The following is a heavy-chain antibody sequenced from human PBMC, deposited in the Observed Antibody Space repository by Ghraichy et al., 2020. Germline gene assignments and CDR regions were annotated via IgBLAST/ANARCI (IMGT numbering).Heavy chain of an antibody. V-gene: IGHV4-59*08. CDR1: GVSIRSYY. CDR3: ARHLPIYYYYGMDV. Sequence: SETLSLTCTVSGVSIRSYYWSWIRQPPGKGLEWIGYIYYSGSTNHNPSLKSRVTISVDTSKNQFSLKLSSVTAADTAVYYCARHLPIYYYYGMDVWGQGTTVTVSS. J-gene: IGHJ6*02. CDR2: IYYSGST.